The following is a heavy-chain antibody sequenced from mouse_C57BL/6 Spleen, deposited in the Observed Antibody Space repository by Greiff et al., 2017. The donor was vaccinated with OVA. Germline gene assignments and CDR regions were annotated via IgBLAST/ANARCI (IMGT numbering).Heavy chain of an antibody. CDR3: ARADGYYDY. D-gene: IGHD2-3*01. CDR1: GYSFTGYY. Sequence: VQLQQSGPELVKPGASVKISCKASGYSFTGYYMNWVKQSPEKSLEWIGEINPSTGGTTYNQKFKAKATLTVDKSSSTAYMQLKSLTSEDSAVYCCARADGYYDYWGQGTTLTVSS. CDR2: INPSTGGT. J-gene: IGHJ2*01. V-gene: IGHV1-42*01.